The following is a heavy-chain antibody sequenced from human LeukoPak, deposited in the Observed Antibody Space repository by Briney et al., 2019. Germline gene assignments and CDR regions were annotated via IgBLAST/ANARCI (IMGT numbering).Heavy chain of an antibody. J-gene: IGHJ4*02. CDR3: ARDQAGSGHYADY. CDR2: IRYDGSSK. Sequence: PGGSLRLSCAAAGFTFRGYSMNWVRQAPGKGLEWLAYIRYDGSSKYYADFVKGRFTISRDYSKNTLYLHMNSLRAEDTAVYYCARDQAGSGHYADYWGQGTLVTVSS. V-gene: IGHV3-30*02. CDR1: GFTFRGYS. D-gene: IGHD3-10*01.